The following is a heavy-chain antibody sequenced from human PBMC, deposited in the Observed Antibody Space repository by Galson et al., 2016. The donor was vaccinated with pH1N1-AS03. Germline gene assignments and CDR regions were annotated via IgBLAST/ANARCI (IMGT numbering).Heavy chain of an antibody. V-gene: IGHV4-39*01. CDR3: ARHSDFDWLGPPYYFDY. Sequence: SETLSLTCTVSGGPSSSISYYWGWIRQSPGMGLEWIGSVYYSGNTFNNPSLKSRATISVDTSKTQFSLKLTSVTTADTAVYYCARHSDFDWLGPPYYFDYWGQGTLVTVSP. J-gene: IGHJ4*02. CDR1: GGPSSSISYY. D-gene: IGHD3-9*01. CDR2: VYYSGNT.